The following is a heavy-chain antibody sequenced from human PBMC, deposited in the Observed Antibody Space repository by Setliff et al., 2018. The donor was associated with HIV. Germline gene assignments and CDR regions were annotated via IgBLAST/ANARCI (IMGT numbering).Heavy chain of an antibody. V-gene: IGHV4-59*11. CDR2: IYSTGST. CDR1: GASISSHY. J-gene: IGHJ4*02. Sequence: SETLSLTCTVSGASISSHYWSWIRQSPGRELEWIGYIYSTGSTNYNPSLQSRVSISMDASKNKSSLKVTSVTSADTAVYYCAKGAGFYGDYTFDYWGQGHLVTVSS. D-gene: IGHD4-17*01. CDR3: AKGAGFYGDYTFDY.